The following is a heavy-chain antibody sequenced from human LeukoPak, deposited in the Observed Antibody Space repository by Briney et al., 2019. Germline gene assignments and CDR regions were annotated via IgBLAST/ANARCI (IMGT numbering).Heavy chain of an antibody. D-gene: IGHD6-6*01. V-gene: IGHV1-8*01. CDR2: MNPNSGNT. Sequence: GASVKVSCKASGYTFTSYDINWVRQAPGQGLEWMGWMNPNSGNTDYAQKFQVRVTMTRNTSISTAYMELRSLRSEDTAVYYCARGHKGRRGIHLMAARAADYCYYYMDVWGKGTTVTVSS. J-gene: IGHJ6*03. CDR1: GYTFTSYD. CDR3: ARGHKGRRGIHLMAARAADYCYYYMDV.